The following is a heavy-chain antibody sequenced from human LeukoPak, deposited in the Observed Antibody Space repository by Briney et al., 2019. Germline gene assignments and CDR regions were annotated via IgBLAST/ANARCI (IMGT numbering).Heavy chain of an antibody. CDR2: ISAYNGNT. CDR1: GYTLTSHY. CDR3: ARAGYQLLWKGYYYYYMDV. J-gene: IGHJ6*03. Sequence: GASVKVSCKPSGYTLTSHYMHWVRQAPGQGLEWMGWISAYNGNTNYAQKLQGRVTMTTDTSTSTAYMELRSLRSDDTAVYYCARAGYQLLWKGYYYYYMDVWGKGTTVTVSS. D-gene: IGHD2-2*01. V-gene: IGHV1-18*04.